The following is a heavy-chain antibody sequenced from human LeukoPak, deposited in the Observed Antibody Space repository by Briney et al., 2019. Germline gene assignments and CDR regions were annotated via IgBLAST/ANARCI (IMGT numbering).Heavy chain of an antibody. Sequence: SETLSLTCTVSGGSISSYYWSWIRQPPGKGLEWIGYIYYSGSTYYNPSLKSRVTISVDRSKNQFSLKLSSVTAADTAVYYCARGYRPYYFDYWGQGTLVTVSS. D-gene: IGHD3-16*02. V-gene: IGHV4-59*12. J-gene: IGHJ4*02. CDR2: IYYSGST. CDR1: GGSISSYY. CDR3: ARGYRPYYFDY.